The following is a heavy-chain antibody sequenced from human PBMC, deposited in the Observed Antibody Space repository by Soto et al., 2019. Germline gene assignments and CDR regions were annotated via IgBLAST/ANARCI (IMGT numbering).Heavy chain of an antibody. CDR2: ISSSSSYI. V-gene: IGHV3-21*01. D-gene: IGHD3-22*01. Sequence: EVQLVESGGGLVKPGGSLRLSCAASGFTFSSYSMNWVRQAPGKGLEWVSSISSSSSYIYYADSVKGRFTISRDNAKNSLYLQMNSLRAEDTAVYYCARDGAYDSSGYHSVDYWGQGTLVTVSS. CDR3: ARDGAYDSSGYHSVDY. CDR1: GFTFSSYS. J-gene: IGHJ4*02.